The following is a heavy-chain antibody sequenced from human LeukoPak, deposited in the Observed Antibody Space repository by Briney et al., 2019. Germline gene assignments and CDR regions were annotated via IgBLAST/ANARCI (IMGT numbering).Heavy chain of an antibody. CDR1: GGTFSSYA. J-gene: IGHJ4*02. CDR2: IIPIFGTA. V-gene: IGHV1-69*05. CDR3: ARDAYDCSGYYPYYFDY. D-gene: IGHD3-22*01. Sequence: SVKVSCKASGGTFSSYAISWLRQAPGQGLEWMGGIIPIFGTANYAQKFQGRVTITTDESTSTAYMELSSLRSEDTAVYYCARDAYDCSGYYPYYFDYWGQGTLVTVSS.